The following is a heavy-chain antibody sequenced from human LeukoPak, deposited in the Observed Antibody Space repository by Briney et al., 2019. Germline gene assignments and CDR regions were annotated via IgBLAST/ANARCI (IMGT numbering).Heavy chain of an antibody. Sequence: GGSLRLSCAASGFTFSSYWMHWVRQAPGKGLVWVSRINSDGSSTSYADSVKGRFTISRDNAKNTLYLQMNSLRAEDTAVYYCARAAYYDFWSGYLRGNWFDPWGQGTLVTVSS. CDR3: ARAAYYDFWSGYLRGNWFDP. D-gene: IGHD3-3*01. J-gene: IGHJ5*02. CDR1: GFTFSSYW. CDR2: INSDGSST. V-gene: IGHV3-74*01.